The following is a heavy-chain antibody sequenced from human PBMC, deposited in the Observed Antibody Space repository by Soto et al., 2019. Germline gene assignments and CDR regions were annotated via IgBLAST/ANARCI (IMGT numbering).Heavy chain of an antibody. V-gene: IGHV4-59*01. CDR2: IYYSGST. CDR3: ARDRWSLYYNYMDV. D-gene: IGHD2-8*01. CDR1: GGSISSYY. J-gene: IGHJ6*03. Sequence: PSETLSLTCTVSGGSISSYYWNWIRQPPGKGLEWIGYIYYSGSTNYNPSLKSRVTISVDTSKNQFSLKLSSVTAADTAVYYCARDRWSLYYNYMDVWGKGPKVTV.